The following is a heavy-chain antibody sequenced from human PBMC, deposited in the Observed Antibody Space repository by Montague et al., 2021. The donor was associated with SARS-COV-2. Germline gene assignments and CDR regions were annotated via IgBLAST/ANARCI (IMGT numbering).Heavy chain of an antibody. CDR1: GGSISSSNCY. V-gene: IGHV4-39*01. CDR3: VAEWLAIYYFDF. D-gene: IGHD6-19*01. J-gene: IGHJ4*02. CDR2: LFYSGSS. Sequence: SETLSLTCTVAGGSISSSNCYWGWIRQPPGKGLEWIGSLFYSGSSXYNPSLKSRVTISVDTSKNQFSLRLSSVTAADTAVYYCVAEWLAIYYFDFWGQGTLVTVSS.